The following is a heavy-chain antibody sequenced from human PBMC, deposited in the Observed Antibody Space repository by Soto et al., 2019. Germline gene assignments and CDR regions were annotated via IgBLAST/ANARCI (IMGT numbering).Heavy chain of an antibody. J-gene: IGHJ3*02. CDR2: IYPGDSDT. Sequence: PGESLKISCKGSGYSFTSCWIGWVRQMPGKGLEWMGIIYPGDSDTRYSPSFQGQVTISADKSISTAYLQWSSLKASDTAMYYCARSSLGYYDSSGYAKAFAIWGQGTMVTVSS. V-gene: IGHV5-51*01. CDR1: GYSFTSCW. CDR3: ARSSLGYYDSSGYAKAFAI. D-gene: IGHD3-22*01.